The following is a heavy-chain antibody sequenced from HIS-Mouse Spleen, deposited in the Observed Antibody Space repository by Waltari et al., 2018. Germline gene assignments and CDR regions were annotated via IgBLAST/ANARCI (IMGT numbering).Heavy chain of an antibody. CDR1: GGSISSYY. D-gene: IGHD4-17*01. CDR2: IYHSGSP. J-gene: IGHJ4*02. Sequence: QVQLQESGPGLVKPSETLSLTCTVSGGSISSYYWSWIRQPPGNGLGWFGYIYHSGSPHYNPPRTSRVTISVDTSKDQFSRQLSSVTAAETAGYYCARAASDGDYFDYWGQGTLVTVSS. CDR3: ARAASDGDYFDY. V-gene: IGHV4-59*01.